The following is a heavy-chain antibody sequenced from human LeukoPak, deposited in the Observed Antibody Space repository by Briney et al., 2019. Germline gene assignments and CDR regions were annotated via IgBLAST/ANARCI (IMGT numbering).Heavy chain of an antibody. CDR1: GGSISSGGYS. CDR2: IYHSGST. D-gene: IGHD2-21*02. CDR3: ARVYCGGDCYPDY. J-gene: IGHJ4*02. Sequence: SETLSLTCAVSGGSISSGGYSWSWIRQPPGKGLEWIGYIYHSGSTYYNPSLKSRVTISVDTSKNQFSLKLSSVTAADTAVYYCARVYCGGDCYPDYWGQGTLVTVSS. V-gene: IGHV4-30-2*05.